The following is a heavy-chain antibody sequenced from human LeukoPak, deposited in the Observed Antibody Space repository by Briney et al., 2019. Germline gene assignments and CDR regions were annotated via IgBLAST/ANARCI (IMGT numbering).Heavy chain of an antibody. CDR3: ARSESIAVAGAFDY. V-gene: IGHV1-69*13. CDR2: IIPIFGTE. Sequence: SVKVSCKASGYTFTSYAVSWVRQAPGKGLEWMGGIIPIFGTENYAQKFQGRVTITADESTSTAYMELSSLRSEDTAVCYCARSESIAVAGAFDYWGQGTLVTVSS. CDR1: GYTFTSYA. D-gene: IGHD6-19*01. J-gene: IGHJ4*02.